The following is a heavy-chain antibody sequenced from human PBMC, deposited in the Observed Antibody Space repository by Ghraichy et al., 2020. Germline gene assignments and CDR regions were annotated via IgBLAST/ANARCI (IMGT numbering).Heavy chain of an antibody. V-gene: IGHV4-34*01. J-gene: IGHJ5*02. CDR2: INHSGST. D-gene: IGHD3-22*01. CDR3: ARGWFIRSDSSGYLS. Sequence: SETLSLTCAVYGGSFSGYYWSWIRQPPGKGLEWIGEINHSGSTNYNPSLKSRVSISVDTSKNQFSLKLSSVTAADTAVYYCARGWFIRSDSSGYLSWGQGTLVTVSS. CDR1: GGSFSGYY.